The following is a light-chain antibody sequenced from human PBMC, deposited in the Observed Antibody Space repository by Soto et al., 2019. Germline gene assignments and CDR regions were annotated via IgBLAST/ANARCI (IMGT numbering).Light chain of an antibody. CDR3: QQYGSSPIT. CDR1: QSVSTNY. J-gene: IGKJ5*01. CDR2: GAS. Sequence: EIVLTQSPGTLSLSSGERATLSCRASQSVSTNYLAWYQQKSGQAPRLLIYGASSRATGIPDRFSGSGSGTDFTLTISRLEPEDFAVYFCQQYGSSPITFGQGTRVEIK. V-gene: IGKV3-20*01.